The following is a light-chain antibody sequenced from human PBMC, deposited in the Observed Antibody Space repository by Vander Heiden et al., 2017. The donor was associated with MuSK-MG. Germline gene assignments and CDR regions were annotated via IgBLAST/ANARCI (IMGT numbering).Light chain of an antibody. J-gene: IGKJ1*01. V-gene: IGKV1-5*03. CDR1: QSIRSW. Sequence: DIQMTQYPSTLSASIGDRVTITCRASQSIRSWLAWYQQKPGKAPKLLIYNASSLESGVPSRFSGSGSGTEFTLTISSLQPDDFATYYCQEYNSYWTFGQGTKVEIK. CDR3: QEYNSYWT. CDR2: NAS.